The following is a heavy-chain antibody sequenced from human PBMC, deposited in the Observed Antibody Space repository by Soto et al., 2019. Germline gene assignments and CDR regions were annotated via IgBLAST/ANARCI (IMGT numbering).Heavy chain of an antibody. V-gene: IGHV4-34*01. D-gene: IGHD6-13*01. CDR1: GGSFSGYY. CDR2: INHSGST. J-gene: IGHJ4*02. CDR3: ARGGYSGLSY. Sequence: QVQLQQWGAGLLKPSETLSLTCAVYGGSFSGYYWSWIRQPPGKGLEWIGEINHSGSTNYNPSLKSRVTISVDTSKNQFSLKLRSVSAADRAVYYCARGGYSGLSYWGQGTLVTVSS.